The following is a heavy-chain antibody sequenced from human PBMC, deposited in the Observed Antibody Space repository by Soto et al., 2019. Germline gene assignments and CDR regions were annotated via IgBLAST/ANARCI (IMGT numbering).Heavy chain of an antibody. CDR1: GFTFSDHY. D-gene: IGHD2-8*01. J-gene: IGHJ4*02. CDR3: TRWPTSMDYFEY. CDR2: IRNKANGFTT. V-gene: IGHV3-72*01. Sequence: PGGSLRLSCAASGFTFSDHYMEWVRQAPGKGLEWVGRIRNKANGFTTEYAASVRGRFTISRDDSKNLVYLQMNSLKTEDTAVYYCTRWPTSMDYFEYWGRGTLVTVSS.